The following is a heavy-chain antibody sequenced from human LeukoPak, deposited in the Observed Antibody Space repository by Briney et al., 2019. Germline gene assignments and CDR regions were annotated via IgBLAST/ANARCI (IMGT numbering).Heavy chain of an antibody. Sequence: PGGSLRLSCAASGFTFSSYAMSWVRQAPGKGLEWVSTISGSGGSTYYADSVKGRFTLSRDNSKNTLYLQMNSLRAEDTAVYYCATGRGDYYYFMDVWGKGTTVTVSS. CDR1: GFTFSSYA. CDR3: ATGRGDYYYFMDV. CDR2: ISGSGGST. D-gene: IGHD3-10*01. J-gene: IGHJ6*03. V-gene: IGHV3-23*01.